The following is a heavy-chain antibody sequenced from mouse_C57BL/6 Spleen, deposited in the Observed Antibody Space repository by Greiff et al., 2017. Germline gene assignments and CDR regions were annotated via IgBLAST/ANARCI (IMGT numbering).Heavy chain of an antibody. Sequence: EVQLQESGPGLVKPSQSLSLSCSVTGYSFTSCYYWNWIRQPPGNLLEWMGNISDDGSNNYNPSLKNRISITRDTSKNQFFLKLNSVTTEDTARLYCARGIDVYLMDYWGQGTSVTVSS. D-gene: IGHD5-1*01. J-gene: IGHJ4*01. CDR2: ISDDGSN. CDR1: GYSFTSCYY. V-gene: IGHV3-6*01. CDR3: ARGIDVYLMDY.